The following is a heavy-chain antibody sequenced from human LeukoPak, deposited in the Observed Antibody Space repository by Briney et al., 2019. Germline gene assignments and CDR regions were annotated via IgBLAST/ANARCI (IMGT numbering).Heavy chain of an antibody. J-gene: IGHJ4*02. CDR2: IYTSGST. CDR3: ARESGYYYDTSGYTFDY. Sequence: PSETLSLTCTVSGGSSNNYYWSWIRQSAGKGLEWIGRIYTSGSTNYNPSLKSRVSMSVDTSKNQFSLRLRSVTAADTAVYCCARESGYYYDTSGYTFDYWGQGILVTVSS. CDR1: GGSSNNYY. D-gene: IGHD3-22*01. V-gene: IGHV4-4*07.